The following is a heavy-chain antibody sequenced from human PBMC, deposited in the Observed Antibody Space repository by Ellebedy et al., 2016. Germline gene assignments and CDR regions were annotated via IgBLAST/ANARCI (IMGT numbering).Heavy chain of an antibody. CDR2: IYYSGST. CDR1: GGSISNYY. J-gene: IGHJ6*03. CDR3: ARDSEAVGAWDYYYYMDV. D-gene: IGHD1-26*01. V-gene: IGHV4-59*12. Sequence: SETLSLTCTVSGGSISNYYWSWIRQPPGKGLEWIGYIYYSGSTNYNPSLKSRVTISVDTSKNQFSLKLSSVTAADTAVYYCARDSEAVGAWDYYYYMDVWGKGTTVTVSS.